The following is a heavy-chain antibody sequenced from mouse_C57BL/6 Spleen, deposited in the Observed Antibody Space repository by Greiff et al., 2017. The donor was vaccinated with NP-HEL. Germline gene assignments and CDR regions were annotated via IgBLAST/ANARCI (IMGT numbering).Heavy chain of an antibody. V-gene: IGHV1-18*01. D-gene: IGHD2-1*01. CDR3: ARPYGNYGFAY. Sequence: EVKLQQSGPELVKPGASVKIPCKASGYTFTDYNLDWVKQSHGKSLEWIGDINPNNGGTIYNQKFKGKATLTVDKSSSTAYMELRSLTSEDTAVYYCARPYGNYGFAYWGQGTLVTVSA. CDR1: GYTFTDYN. J-gene: IGHJ3*01. CDR2: INPNNGGT.